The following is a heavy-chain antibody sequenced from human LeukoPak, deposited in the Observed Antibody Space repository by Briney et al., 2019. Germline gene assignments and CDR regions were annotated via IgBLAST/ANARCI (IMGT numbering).Heavy chain of an antibody. CDR2: ISPSGDRT. J-gene: IGHJ4*02. CDR3: AKDGWYYDSSGYCDY. D-gene: IGHD3-22*01. V-gene: IGHV3-64*02. Sequence: GGSLRLSCAASGFTFTNHPMHWVRQASGKRLEYVSAISPSGDRTWYADSVKGRFTISRDSSKNTLYLQMHSLRAEDTAVYYCAKDGWYYDSSGYCDYWGQGTLVTVSS. CDR1: GFTFTNHP.